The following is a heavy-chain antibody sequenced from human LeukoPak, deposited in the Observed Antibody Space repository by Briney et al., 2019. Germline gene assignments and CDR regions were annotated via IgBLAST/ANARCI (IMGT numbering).Heavy chain of an antibody. V-gene: IGHV4-34*01. CDR2: INDSGSA. CDR3: ARGGIAARPDRDKDFDY. CDR1: GGSFSGYC. Sequence: PSETLSLTCAVSGGSFSGYCWNWIRQPPGKGLEWIAEINDSGSANYNPSLKSRVAISVDTSKNQFSLKLSSVTAADTAVYYCARGGIAARPDRDKDFDYWGQGTLVTVSS. D-gene: IGHD6-6*01. J-gene: IGHJ4*02.